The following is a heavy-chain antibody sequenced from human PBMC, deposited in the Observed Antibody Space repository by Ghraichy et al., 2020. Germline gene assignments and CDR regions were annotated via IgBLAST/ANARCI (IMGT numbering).Heavy chain of an antibody. V-gene: IGHV4-31*03. Sequence: SQTLSLTCTVSGGSISSGGYYWSWIRQHPGKGLEWIGYIYYSGSTYYNPSLKSRVTISVDTSKNQFSLKLSSVTAADTAVYYCARENWGAPDYYYYMDVWGKGTTVTVSS. CDR2: IYYSGST. J-gene: IGHJ6*03. CDR1: GGSISSGGYY. D-gene: IGHD7-27*01. CDR3: ARENWGAPDYYYYMDV.